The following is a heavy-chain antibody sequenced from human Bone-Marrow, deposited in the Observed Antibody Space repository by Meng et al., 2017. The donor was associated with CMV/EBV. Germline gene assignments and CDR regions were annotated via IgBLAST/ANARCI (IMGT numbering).Heavy chain of an antibody. CDR3: ARVISSEVRGGIGYDYYGMDV. V-gene: IGHV1-69*05. D-gene: IGHD6-25*01. CDR2: IIPIFGTA. J-gene: IGHJ6*01. CDR1: GGTFSSYA. Sequence: SVKVSCKASGGTFSSYAISWVRQAPGQGLEWMGGIIPIFGTANYTQKFQGRVTITTDESTSTAYMELSSRRSEGRAVYYCARVISSEVRGGIGYDYYGMDVWGQGSTVNGAS.